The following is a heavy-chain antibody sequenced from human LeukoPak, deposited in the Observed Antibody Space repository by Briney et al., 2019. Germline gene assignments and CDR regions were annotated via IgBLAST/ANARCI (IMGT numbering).Heavy chain of an antibody. V-gene: IGHV3-48*04. CDR1: GFTFSSYS. D-gene: IGHD5-12*01. CDR2: ISSSSSTI. CDR3: ARDRSGYDYLVDY. Sequence: GGSLRLSCAASGFTFSSYSMNWVRQAPGKGLEWVSYISSSSSTIYYADSVKGRFTISRDNAKNSLYLQMNSLRAEDTAVYYCARDRSGYDYLVDYWGQGTLVTVSS. J-gene: IGHJ4*02.